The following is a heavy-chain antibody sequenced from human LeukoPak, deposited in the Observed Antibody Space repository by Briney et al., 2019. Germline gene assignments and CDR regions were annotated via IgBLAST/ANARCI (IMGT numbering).Heavy chain of an antibody. CDR1: GFTFSSYW. CDR3: ARDWYSLGGAYNEGYHDY. CDR2: INSDGSST. D-gene: IGHD3-16*01. Sequence: PGGSLRPSCAASGFTFSSYWMHWVRQAPGKGLVWVSRINSDGSSTSYADSVKGRFTISRDNAKNTLYLQMNSLRAEDTAVYYCARDWYSLGGAYNEGYHDYWGQGTLVTVSS. J-gene: IGHJ4*02. V-gene: IGHV3-74*01.